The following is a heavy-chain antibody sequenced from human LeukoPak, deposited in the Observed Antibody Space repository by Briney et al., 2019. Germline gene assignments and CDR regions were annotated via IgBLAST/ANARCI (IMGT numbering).Heavy chain of an antibody. D-gene: IGHD2-2*01. CDR3: AKALPADLSHIDY. J-gene: IGHJ4*02. Sequence: GGSLRLSCAASGFTFSTYAMSWVRQAPGKGLELVSGISGSDTGTYYTDSVKGRFTISRDNSKNTLYLQMNSLRADDTAVYYCAKALPADLSHIDYWGQGTLVTVSS. CDR1: GFTFSTYA. V-gene: IGHV3-23*01. CDR2: ISGSDTGT.